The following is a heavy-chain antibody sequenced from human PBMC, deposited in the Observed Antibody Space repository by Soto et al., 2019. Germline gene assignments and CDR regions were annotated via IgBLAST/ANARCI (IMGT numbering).Heavy chain of an antibody. J-gene: IGHJ4*02. CDR1: GYNFNNNW. CDR2: IEPSDSYI. V-gene: IGHV5-10-1*01. D-gene: IGHD2-2*02. CDR3: VGLTSLPYTIKFGNDLVY. Sequence: HGESLKISCTASGYNFNNNWIGWVRQTPGKGLEWMGRIEPSDSYIDYSPSFKGHVTISSDKAIKTVYLQWSSLKASDTAMYYWVGLTSLPYTIKFGNDLVYWGQGPLV.